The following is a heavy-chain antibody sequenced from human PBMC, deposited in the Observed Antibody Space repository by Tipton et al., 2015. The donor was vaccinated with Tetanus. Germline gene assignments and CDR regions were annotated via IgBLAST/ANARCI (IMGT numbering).Heavy chain of an antibody. CDR3: ARGTSRIVYYFDY. J-gene: IGHJ4*02. Sequence: GSLRLSCSASGFIFSNYWMSWVRQAPGNGLEWVAAISGSRLTPYYADSVKGRFTISRDNSKNTLYLQMNSLRAEDTAVYYCARGTSRIVYYFDYWGQGTLVTVSS. V-gene: IGHV3-23*01. D-gene: IGHD2-21*01. CDR1: GFIFSNYW. CDR2: ISGSRLTP.